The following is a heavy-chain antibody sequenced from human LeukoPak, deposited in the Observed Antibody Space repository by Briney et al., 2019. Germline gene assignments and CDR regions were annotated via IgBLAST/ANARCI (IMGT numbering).Heavy chain of an antibody. J-gene: IGHJ4*02. CDR2: ISYDGSNK. V-gene: IGHV3-30*18. Sequence: HAGGSLRLSCAASGFTFSSYGMHWVRQAPGKGLEWVAVISYDGSNKYYADSVKGRFTISRDNSKNTLYLQMNSLRAEDTAVYYCAKGYCSSTSCYVFVFAEFDYWGQGTLVTVSS. D-gene: IGHD2-2*01. CDR1: GFTFSSYG. CDR3: AKGYCSSTSCYVFVFAEFDY.